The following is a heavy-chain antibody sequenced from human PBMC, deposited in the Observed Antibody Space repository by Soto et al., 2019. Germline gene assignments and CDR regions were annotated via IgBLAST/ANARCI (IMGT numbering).Heavy chain of an antibody. CDR2: INHSGST. CDR3: ARGKKRGYSYGTHDAFDI. Sequence: SETLSLTCAVYGGSFCGYYWSWIRQPPGKGLEWIGEINHSGSTNYNPSLKSRVTISVDTSKNQFSLKLSSVTAADTAVYYCARGKKRGYSYGTHDAFDIWGQGTMVTVSS. J-gene: IGHJ3*02. V-gene: IGHV4-34*01. D-gene: IGHD5-18*01. CDR1: GGSFCGYY.